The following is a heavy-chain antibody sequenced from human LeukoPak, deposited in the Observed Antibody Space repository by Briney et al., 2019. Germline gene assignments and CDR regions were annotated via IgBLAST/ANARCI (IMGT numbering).Heavy chain of an antibody. D-gene: IGHD6-13*01. V-gene: IGHV3-21*01. Sequence: GGSLRLSCAASGFTLSTYAMSWVRQTPGKGLEWVAATSSSDAGTYYADSVKGRFTISRDNAKNSLYLQMNSLRAEDTAVYYCARDKRIAAAAMVWGKGTTVTVSS. CDR3: ARDKRIAAAAMV. J-gene: IGHJ6*04. CDR1: GFTLSTYA. CDR2: TSSSDAGT.